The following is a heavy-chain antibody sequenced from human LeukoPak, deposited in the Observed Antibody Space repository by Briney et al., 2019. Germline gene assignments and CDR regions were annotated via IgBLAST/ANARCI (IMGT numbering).Heavy chain of an antibody. V-gene: IGHV4-59*01. Sequence: PSETLSLSCTVSGGSISSYYWSWIRQPPGKGLEWVWYIYYSGSTNYNPSLKSRVTISVDTSKNQFSLKLSSVTAADTVVYYCARGGEGYESSGYHLRPRYYYYYMDVWGKGTTVTVSS. CDR2: IYYSGST. D-gene: IGHD3-22*01. CDR3: ARGGEGYESSGYHLRPRYYYYYMDV. CDR1: GGSISSYY. J-gene: IGHJ6*03.